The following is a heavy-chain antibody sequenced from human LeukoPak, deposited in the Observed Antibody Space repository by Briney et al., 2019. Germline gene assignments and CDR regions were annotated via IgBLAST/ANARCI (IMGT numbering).Heavy chain of an antibody. J-gene: IGHJ6*03. CDR3: ARVYYGSGSLYYYYYYMDV. CDR2: IYTGGRT. D-gene: IGHD3-10*01. V-gene: IGHV3-66*01. CDR1: GFTFSNAW. Sequence: PGGSLRLSCAASGFTFSNAWMSWVRRAPGKGLEWVSVIYTGGRTYYAESVKGRFTISRDNSKNTLYLQMNSLRAEDTAVYYCARVYYGSGSLYYYYYYMDVWGKGTTVTISS.